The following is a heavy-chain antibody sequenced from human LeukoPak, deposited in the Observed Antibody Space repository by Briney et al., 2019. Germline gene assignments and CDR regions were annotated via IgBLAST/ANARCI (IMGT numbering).Heavy chain of an antibody. Sequence: PGGSLRLSCAASGFTFSSYAMSWVRQAPGKGLEWVSAISGSGGSTYYADSVKGRFTISRDNSKNTLYLQMNSLRAEDAAVYYCAKGLGPAGRYSSTWGFDYWGQGTLDTVSS. CDR3: AKGLGPAGRYSSTWGFDY. CDR2: ISGSGGST. CDR1: GFTFSSYA. V-gene: IGHV3-23*01. D-gene: IGHD6-13*01. J-gene: IGHJ4*02.